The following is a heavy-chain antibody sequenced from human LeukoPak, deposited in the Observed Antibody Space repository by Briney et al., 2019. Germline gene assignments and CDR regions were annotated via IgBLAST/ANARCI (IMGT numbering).Heavy chain of an antibody. CDR3: ARGDMGPPYDYGDYSAFDI. J-gene: IGHJ3*02. CDR1: GFTFSSYA. CDR2: ISSNGGST. D-gene: IGHD4-17*01. V-gene: IGHV3-64*01. Sequence: SGGSLRLSCAASGFTFSSYAMHWVRQAPGKGLEYVSAISSNGGSTYYANSVKGRFTISRDNSKNTLYLQMGSLRAEDMAVYYCARGDMGPPYDYGDYSAFDIWGQGTMVTVSS.